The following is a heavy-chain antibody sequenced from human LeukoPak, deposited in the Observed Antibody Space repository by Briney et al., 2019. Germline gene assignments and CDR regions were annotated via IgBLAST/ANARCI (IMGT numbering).Heavy chain of an antibody. J-gene: IGHJ4*02. Sequence: GGSLRLSCAASGFTFSSYGMHWVRQAPGKGLEWVAVIWYDGSNKYYADSVKGRFTISRDNSKNTLYLQMNSLRAEDTAVYYCARDPYYYDSSPFDYRGQGTLVTISS. CDR3: ARDPYYYDSSPFDY. D-gene: IGHD3-22*01. CDR1: GFTFSSYG. V-gene: IGHV3-33*01. CDR2: IWYDGSNK.